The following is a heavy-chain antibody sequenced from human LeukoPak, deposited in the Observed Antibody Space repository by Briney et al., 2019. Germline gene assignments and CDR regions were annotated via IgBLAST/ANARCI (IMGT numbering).Heavy chain of an antibody. J-gene: IGHJ4*02. Sequence: SQTLSLTCAISGDSVSGSGVAWHWIRQSPSRGLEWLGKTYYWSKWYYDYAISIKSRITIIPDTSKNQFSLQLDSVTPDDTAVYCCARSQNCAFGYWGPGGLVAVS. CDR2: TYYWSKWYY. D-gene: IGHD3-16*01. CDR1: GDSVSGSGVA. V-gene: IGHV6-1*01. CDR3: ARSQNCAFGY.